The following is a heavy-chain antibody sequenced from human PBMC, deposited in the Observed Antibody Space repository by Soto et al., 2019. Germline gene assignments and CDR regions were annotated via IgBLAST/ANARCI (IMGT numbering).Heavy chain of an antibody. Sequence: EVQLVESGGGLVQPGGSLRLSCAASGFTLSSYWMHWVRQAPGKGLVWVSHINSDGSTTNYANSVKGRFTISRDDAKNSLFLQLSSLRAEDTAIYYCARGGTSGLVYWGQGTLVTVSS. V-gene: IGHV3-74*01. D-gene: IGHD2-8*01. J-gene: IGHJ4*02. CDR2: INSDGSTT. CDR1: GFTLSSYW. CDR3: ARGGTSGLVY.